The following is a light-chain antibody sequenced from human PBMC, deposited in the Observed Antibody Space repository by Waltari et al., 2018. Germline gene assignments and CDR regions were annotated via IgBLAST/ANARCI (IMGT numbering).Light chain of an antibody. Sequence: IGLTQSPGPLSFSSGARATLSCRASQSVCKALAWYQQNPGQAPRLLIYGASNRATGIPDRFSGSGSGTDFSLIISRLEPEDFAVYYCQHYVSLPVTFGQGTKVEIK. CDR2: GAS. J-gene: IGKJ1*01. CDR3: QHYVSLPVT. CDR1: QSVCKA. V-gene: IGKV3-20*01.